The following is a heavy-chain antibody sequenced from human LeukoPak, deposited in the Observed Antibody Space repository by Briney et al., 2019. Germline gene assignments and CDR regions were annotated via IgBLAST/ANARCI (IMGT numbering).Heavy chain of an antibody. D-gene: IGHD6-13*01. J-gene: IGHJ3*02. Sequence: GGSLRLSCAASGFTFSSYEMNWVRQAPGKVLEWLSYISSSGSTIYYADSVKGRFTISRDNAKNSLYLQMSSLRAEDTAVYYCARAPGSSGYAFDIWGQGTVVTVSS. CDR3: ARAPGSSGYAFDI. CDR2: ISSSGSTI. CDR1: GFTFSSYE. V-gene: IGHV3-48*03.